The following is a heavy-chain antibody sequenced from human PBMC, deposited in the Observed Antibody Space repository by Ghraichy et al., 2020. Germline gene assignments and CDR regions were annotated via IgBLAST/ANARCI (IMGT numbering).Heavy chain of an antibody. V-gene: IGHV1-2*06. J-gene: IGHJ4*02. D-gene: IGHD1-26*01. CDR2: INPNTGGT. CDR1: GYPVNSYY. Sequence: ASVKVSCKASGYPVNSYYIQWVRQAPGQGFEWMGRINPNTGGTTYAQKFRGSVSMTSDSSISTAYMELSRLRSDDTALYFCARDLHDVGRMNRFDLWGQGTLVTVSS. CDR3: ARDLHDVGRMNRFDL.